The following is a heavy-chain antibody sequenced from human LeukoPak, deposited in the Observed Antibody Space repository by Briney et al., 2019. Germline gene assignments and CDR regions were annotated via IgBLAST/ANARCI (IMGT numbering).Heavy chain of an antibody. Sequence: GGSLRLSCAASGFTFSSYAMSWVRQAPGKGLEWVPAISGSGGSTYYADSVKGRFTISRDNSKNTLCLQMNSLRAEDTAVYYCAKVILGGDYGDYFDYWGQGTLVTVSS. J-gene: IGHJ4*02. CDR3: AKVILGGDYGDYFDY. CDR2: ISGSGGST. CDR1: GFTFSSYA. V-gene: IGHV3-23*01. D-gene: IGHD4-17*01.